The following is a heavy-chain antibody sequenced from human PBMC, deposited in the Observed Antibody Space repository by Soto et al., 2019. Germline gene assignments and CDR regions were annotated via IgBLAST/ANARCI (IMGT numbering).Heavy chain of an antibody. CDR1: GFTFSSYA. CDR3: ARRSSSWYFDN. J-gene: IGHJ4*02. Sequence: EVQLLESGGGLVQPGGSLRLSCAASGFTFSSYAMNWVRQAPGKGLEWVSVISGSGGSTYYADSVKGRFTISRDNSKNTLYLQMNSLRAEDTAVYYFARRSSSWYFDNWGQGTLVTVAS. D-gene: IGHD6-13*01. V-gene: IGHV3-23*01. CDR2: ISGSGGST.